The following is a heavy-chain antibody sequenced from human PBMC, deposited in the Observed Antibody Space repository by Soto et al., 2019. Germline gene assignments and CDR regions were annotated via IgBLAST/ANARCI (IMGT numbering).Heavy chain of an antibody. D-gene: IGHD2-2*01. J-gene: IGHJ5*02. CDR3: ARGGAEFVVVPAARGDWFDP. Sequence: SETLSLTCTVSGGSISSGDYCWSWIRQPPGKGLEWIGYIYYSGSTYYNPSLKSRVTISVDTSKNQFSLKLSSVTAADTAVYYCARGGAEFVVVPAARGDWFDPWGQGTLVTVS. CDR2: IYYSGST. V-gene: IGHV4-30-4*01. CDR1: GGSISSGDYC.